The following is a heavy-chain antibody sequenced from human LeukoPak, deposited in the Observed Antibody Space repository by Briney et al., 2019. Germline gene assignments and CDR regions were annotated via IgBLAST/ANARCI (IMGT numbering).Heavy chain of an antibody. D-gene: IGHD2-2*02. CDR1: GGTFSSYA. J-gene: IGHJ4*02. CDR3: AMLGYCSSTSCYIDDDY. V-gene: IGHV1-69*05. CDR2: IIPIFGTA. Sequence: ASVKVSCKASGGTFSSYAISWVRQAPGQGLEWMGGIIPIFGTANYAQKFQGRVTITTDESTSTAYMELSSLRSEDTAVYYCAMLGYCSSTSCYIDDDYWGQGTLVTVSS.